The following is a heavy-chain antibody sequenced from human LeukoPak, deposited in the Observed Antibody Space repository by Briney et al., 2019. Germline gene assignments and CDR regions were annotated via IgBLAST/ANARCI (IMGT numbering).Heavy chain of an antibody. D-gene: IGHD3-10*01. J-gene: IGHJ4*02. Sequence: PSETLSLTCTVSGGSISSYYWSWIRQPPGRGLEWIGNIYYSGNTNYNPSLKSRVTISVDTSKNQFSLKLNSVTTADTAVYYCARPAYGSGSYLAYWGQGTLVTVSS. V-gene: IGHV4-59*01. CDR1: GGSISSYY. CDR2: IYYSGNT. CDR3: ARPAYGSGSYLAY.